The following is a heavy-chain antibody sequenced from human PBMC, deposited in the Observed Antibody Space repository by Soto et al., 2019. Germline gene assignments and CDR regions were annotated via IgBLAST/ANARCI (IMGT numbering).Heavy chain of an antibody. Sequence: GGSLRLSCAASGFTLSDHYVDWVRQAPGKGLEWVGRSGNRARSDTTEYGSSVKGRFTISRDDSKNSMFLQMNSLMTEDTAVYYCTRGYSGIDTYAFDIWGPGTLVTVSS. V-gene: IGHV3-72*01. CDR1: GFTLSDHY. J-gene: IGHJ3*02. CDR2: SGNRARSDTT. CDR3: TRGYSGIDTYAFDI. D-gene: IGHD1-26*01.